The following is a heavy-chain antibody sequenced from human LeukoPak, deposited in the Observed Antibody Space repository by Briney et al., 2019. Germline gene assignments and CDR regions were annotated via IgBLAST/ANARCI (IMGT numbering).Heavy chain of an antibody. CDR2: MNEDGSGT. V-gene: IGHV3-7*03. CDR3: AKIVVRGTHHMDV. Sequence: GGSLRLSCAVSGFSIGSSWMSWVRQTPGKGLEWVADMNEDGSGTYYVDSVKGRFTISRDNSKNTLYLQMNSLRAEDTAVYYCAKIVVRGTHHMDVWGQGTTVAVSS. CDR1: GFSIGSSW. D-gene: IGHD3-10*01. J-gene: IGHJ6*02.